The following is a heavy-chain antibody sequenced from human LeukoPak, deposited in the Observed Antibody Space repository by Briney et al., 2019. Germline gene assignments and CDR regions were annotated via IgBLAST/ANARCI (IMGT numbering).Heavy chain of an antibody. CDR1: GGSISSSSYY. J-gene: IGHJ4*02. Sequence: SETLSLTCTVSGGSISSSSYYWGWIRQPPGKGLEWIGSIYYSGSTYYNPSLKSRVTISVETSKNQFSLKLSSVTAADTAVYYCARQGRVITFGGVIVTTTYYWGQGTLVTVSS. CDR2: IYYSGST. CDR3: ARQGRVITFGGVIVTTTYY. V-gene: IGHV4-39*01. D-gene: IGHD3-16*02.